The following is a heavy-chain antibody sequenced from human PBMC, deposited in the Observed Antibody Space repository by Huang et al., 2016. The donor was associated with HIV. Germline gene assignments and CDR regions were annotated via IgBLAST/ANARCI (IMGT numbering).Heavy chain of an antibody. Sequence: EVQLVESGGGLVQPGGSLRLSCAASGFTFSSSWMHWVRQAPGKGLVGVSRMNRDGSSTSYADAVKGRFTIARDNAKNTLYLQMNSLRAEDTAVYYCARDGVMLDYWGQGTLVTVSS. D-gene: IGHD3-16*01. CDR3: ARDGVMLDY. V-gene: IGHV3-74*01. J-gene: IGHJ4*02. CDR2: MNRDGSST. CDR1: GFTFSSSW.